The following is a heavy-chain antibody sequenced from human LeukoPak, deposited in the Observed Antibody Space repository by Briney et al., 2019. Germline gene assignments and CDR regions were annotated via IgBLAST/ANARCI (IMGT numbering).Heavy chain of an antibody. D-gene: IGHD1-26*01. CDR3: ASQIVGATLYYFDY. V-gene: IGHV1-69*05. J-gene: IGHJ4*02. Sequence: ASVKVCCKASGGTFSSYAISWVRQAPGQGLEWMGGIIPIFGTANYAQKFQGRVTITTDESTSTAYMELSSLRSEDTAVYYCASQIVGATLYYFDYWGQGTLVTVSS. CDR1: GGTFSSYA. CDR2: IIPIFGTA.